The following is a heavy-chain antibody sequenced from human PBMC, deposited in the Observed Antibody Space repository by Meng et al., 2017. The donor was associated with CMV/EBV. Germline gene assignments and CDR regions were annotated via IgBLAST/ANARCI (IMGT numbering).Heavy chain of an antibody. D-gene: IGHD2-2*01. V-gene: IGHV3-74*01. CDR2: IYSDGSGT. J-gene: IGHJ4*02. Sequence: GESLKISCAASGFTFSNYWMHWVRQAPGKGLLWVSRIYSDGSGTSYADSVKGRFTISRDNTKNTLFLQMNSLRAEDTAVYYCARDLCTSCQGYPDDWGQGTLVTVSS. CDR3: ARDLCTSCQGYPDD. CDR1: GFTFSNYW.